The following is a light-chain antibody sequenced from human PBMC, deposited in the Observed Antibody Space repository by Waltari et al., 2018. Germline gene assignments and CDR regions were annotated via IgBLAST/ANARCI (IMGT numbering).Light chain of an antibody. J-gene: IGLJ3*02. CDR2: INRAGSH. V-gene: IGLV4-69*01. CDR1: RAHSNNI. Sequence: QLVVTQSSSASASLGASVKLTRTLDRAHSNNIIAWLQQQPEKGPRYLMKINRAGSHSKGDEIPDRFSGSSSGAERYLTISNLQSEDEGDYYCQTGGHGTWVFGGGTKLTVL. CDR3: QTGGHGTWV.